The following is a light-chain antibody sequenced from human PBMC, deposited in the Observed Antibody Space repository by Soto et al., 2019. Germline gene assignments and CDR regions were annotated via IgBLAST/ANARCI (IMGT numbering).Light chain of an antibody. Sequence: QSALTQPRSVSGSPGQSVTISCTGTSSDVGGYNYVSWYQQHPGKATKLMIYDVRKRPAGVPYRFSGSKSGNTASLTFSGLQAEDEADYYCCSYAGSVVVFGGGTKVTVL. CDR2: DVR. J-gene: IGLJ2*01. V-gene: IGLV2-11*01. CDR1: SSDVGGYNY. CDR3: CSYAGSVVV.